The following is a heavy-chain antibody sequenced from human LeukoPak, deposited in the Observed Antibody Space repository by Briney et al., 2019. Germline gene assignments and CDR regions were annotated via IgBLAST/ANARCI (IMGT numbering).Heavy chain of an antibody. D-gene: IGHD6-19*01. CDR3: AKVYSIAVAGPVDY. CDR2: ISGSNGST. CDR1: GFTFSGNW. Sequence: PGGSLRLSCAASGFTFSGNWMSWVRQAPGKGLEWVSGISGSNGSTYYADSVKGRFTISRDNSKNTLNLQMNSLRVEDTAVYFCAKVYSIAVAGPVDYWGQGILVTVSS. J-gene: IGHJ4*02. V-gene: IGHV3-23*01.